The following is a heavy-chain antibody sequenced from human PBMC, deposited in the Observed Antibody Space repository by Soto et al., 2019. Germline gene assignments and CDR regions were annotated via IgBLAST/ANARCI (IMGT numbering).Heavy chain of an antibody. CDR2: MNPNSGNT. CDR1: GYTFTSYD. D-gene: IGHD3-3*01. J-gene: IGHJ6*03. V-gene: IGHV1-8*01. Sequence: QVQLVQSGAEVKKPGASVKVSCKASGYTFTSYDINWVRQATGQGLEWMGWMNPNSGNTGYAQKVQGRVTMTRNTSISTAYMELSSLRSEDTAVYYCARLYYDFWSGYYTTQGGYYYYYYMDVWGKGTTVTVSS. CDR3: ARLYYDFWSGYYTTQGGYYYYYYMDV.